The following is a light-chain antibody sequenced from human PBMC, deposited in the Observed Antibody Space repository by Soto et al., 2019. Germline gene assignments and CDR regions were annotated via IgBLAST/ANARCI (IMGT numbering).Light chain of an antibody. CDR1: SSDVGGNDY. CDR3: CSYGFAGSDYLV. Sequence: QSALTQPPSASGSPGQSVTISCTGASSDVGGNDYVSWYQHHPGKVPKLMIFEVNKRPSGVPHRFSGSKSGNTASLTVSGLQAADEADYYCCSYGFAGSDYLVFGGGTKLTVL. J-gene: IGLJ3*02. CDR2: EVN. V-gene: IGLV2-8*01.